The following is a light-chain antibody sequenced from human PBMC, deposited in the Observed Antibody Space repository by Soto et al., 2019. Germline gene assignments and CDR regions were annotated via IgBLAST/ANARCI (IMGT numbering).Light chain of an antibody. CDR1: QSISSN. V-gene: IGKV3-15*01. CDR3: QQLNNYPRT. Sequence: EIVMTQSPGTVSVSPGERATLSCRASQSISSNLAWYQHKPGQAPRLLIYRASTRATGISARFSGSGSGTEFTLTISSLQPEDFATYYCQQLNNYPRTFGQGTKVDIK. J-gene: IGKJ1*01. CDR2: RAS.